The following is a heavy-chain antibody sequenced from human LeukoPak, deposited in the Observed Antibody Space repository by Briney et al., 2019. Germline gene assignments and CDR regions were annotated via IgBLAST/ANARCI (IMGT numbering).Heavy chain of an antibody. D-gene: IGHD2-21*02. V-gene: IGHV3-48*02. J-gene: IGHJ4*02. CDR3: ARSHCSGGDCYGLDY. CDR1: GFTFSSYE. CDR2: ISSSTSTI. Sequence: GGSLRLSCAASGFTFSSYEMNWVRQAPGKGLEWVSYISSSTSTIYYADSVRGRFTISRDNANNSLYLQMNSLRDEDTAVYYCARSHCSGGDCYGLDYWGQGTLVTVSS.